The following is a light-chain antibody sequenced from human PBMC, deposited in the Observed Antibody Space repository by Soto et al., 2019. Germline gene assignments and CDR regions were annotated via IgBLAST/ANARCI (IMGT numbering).Light chain of an antibody. CDR1: QSISSW. CDR3: QQYNSYPLT. Sequence: DIQMTQSPSTLSASVGDRVTITCRASQSISSWLAWYQQKPGKAPKLLIYKASNFESGVPSRFSGSGSGTEFTLTISSLPPDDFSTYYCQQYNSYPLTFGPGTKVDIK. J-gene: IGKJ3*01. CDR2: KAS. V-gene: IGKV1-5*03.